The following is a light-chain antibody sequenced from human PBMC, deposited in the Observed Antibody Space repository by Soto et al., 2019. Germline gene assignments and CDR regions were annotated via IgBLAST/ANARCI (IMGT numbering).Light chain of an antibody. V-gene: IGKV3-11*01. J-gene: IGKJ1*01. CDR3: QQRSDWPRT. CDR2: DAS. Sequence: EIVLTQSPATLSLSPGERATLSCRASQSISGYLAWYQQRPGQAPRLLIYDASSRATGIPARFSGSGSGTDFTLTISSLELEDFAVYYCQQRSDWPRTFGQGTKVDIK. CDR1: QSISGY.